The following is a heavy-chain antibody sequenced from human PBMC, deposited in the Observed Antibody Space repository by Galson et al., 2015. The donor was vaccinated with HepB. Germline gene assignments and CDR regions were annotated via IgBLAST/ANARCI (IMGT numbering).Heavy chain of an antibody. V-gene: IGHV3-23*01. Sequence: SLRLSCAASGFTFSSYAMSWVRQAPGKGLEWVSAISGSGGSTYYADSVKGRFTISRDNSKNTLYLQMNSLRAEDTAVYYCAKDVLDTAMVWWGMNWFDPWGQGTLVTVSS. J-gene: IGHJ5*02. CDR1: GFTFSSYA. CDR3: AKDVLDTAMVWWGMNWFDP. D-gene: IGHD5-18*01. CDR2: ISGSGGST.